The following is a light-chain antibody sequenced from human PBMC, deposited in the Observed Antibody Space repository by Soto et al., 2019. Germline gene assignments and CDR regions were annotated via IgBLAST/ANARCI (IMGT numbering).Light chain of an antibody. CDR2: DVS. V-gene: IGLV2-14*03. J-gene: IGLJ1*01. CDR1: SSDVGGYNY. CDR3: ISYTSSSPYV. Sequence: HSALTQPASVSGSPGQSITISCTGTSSDVGGYNYVSWYQHHPGKAPKLIIFDVSNRPSGISNRFSGSKSGNTASLTISGLQAEDEADYYCISYTSSSPYVFGTGTKLTVL.